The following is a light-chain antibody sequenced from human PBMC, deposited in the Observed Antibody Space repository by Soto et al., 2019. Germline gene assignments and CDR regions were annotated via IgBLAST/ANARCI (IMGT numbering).Light chain of an antibody. CDR1: QHLVYSDGNTF. V-gene: IGKV2-30*01. J-gene: IGKJ4*01. CDR2: QVS. CDR3: MQASHWPLT. Sequence: VLLTQSPVSLPVTLGQPASISCRYSQHLVYSDGNTFLSWFQQRPVQSPRRLIYQVSKRDSGVPDRFSGSGSGTDFTLKISRVEAEDVGLYYGMQASHWPLTFGGGTKVEI.